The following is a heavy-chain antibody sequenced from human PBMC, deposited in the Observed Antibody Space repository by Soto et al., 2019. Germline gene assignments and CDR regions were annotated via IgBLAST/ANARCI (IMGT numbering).Heavy chain of an antibody. CDR1: GFTFSSYA. D-gene: IGHD6-13*01. V-gene: IGHV3-30-3*01. CDR2: ISYDGSNK. J-gene: IGHJ4*02. CDR3: ARDQGDSSSWYVDYYFDY. Sequence: QVQLVESGGGVVQPGRSLRLSCAASGFTFSSYAMHWVRQAPGKGLEWVAVISYDGSNKYYADSVKGRFTISRDNSKNTLYLQMNSLRAEDTAVYYCARDQGDSSSWYVDYYFDYWGQGTLVTVSS.